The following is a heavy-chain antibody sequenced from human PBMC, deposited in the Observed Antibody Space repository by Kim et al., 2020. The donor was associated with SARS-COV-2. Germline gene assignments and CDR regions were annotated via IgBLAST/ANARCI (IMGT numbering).Heavy chain of an antibody. J-gene: IGHJ6*02. Sequence: GESLKISCKGSGYSFTSYWIGWVRQMPGKGLEWMGIIYPGDSDTRYSPSFQGQVTISADKSISTAYLQWSSLKASDTAMYYCARLGRGVYLRTQYYYYYGMDVWGQGTTVTVSS. CDR1: GYSFTSYW. CDR3: ARLGRGVYLRTQYYYYYGMDV. CDR2: IYPGDSDT. V-gene: IGHV5-51*01. D-gene: IGHD3-16*01.